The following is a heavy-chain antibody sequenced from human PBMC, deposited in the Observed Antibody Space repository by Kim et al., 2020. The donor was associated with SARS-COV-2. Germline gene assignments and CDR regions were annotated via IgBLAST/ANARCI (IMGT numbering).Heavy chain of an antibody. J-gene: IGHJ6*03. D-gene: IGHD3-3*01. Sequence: GGSLRLSCTASGFTFGDYAMSWVRQAPGKGLEWVGFIRSKAYGGTTEYAASVKCRFTISRDDSKSIAYLQMNSLKTEDTAVYYCTREQDYDFWSGYYIYYYYYYMDVWGKGTTVTVSS. V-gene: IGHV3-49*04. CDR1: GFTFGDYA. CDR3: TREQDYDFWSGYYIYYYYYYMDV. CDR2: IRSKAYGGTT.